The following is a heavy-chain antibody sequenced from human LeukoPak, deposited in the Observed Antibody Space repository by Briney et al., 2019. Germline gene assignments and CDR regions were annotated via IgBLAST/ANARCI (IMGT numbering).Heavy chain of an antibody. V-gene: IGHV3-11*01. CDR1: GGSISSSSYY. D-gene: IGHD5-18*01. Sequence: LSLTCTVSGGSISSSSYYWGWIRQPPGKGLEWVSYISSSDSTIKYADSVKGRFTISRDNAKNSLFLQMNSLRAEDTAMYYCARDRKQYRYGGMDVWGQGTTVTVSS. J-gene: IGHJ6*02. CDR3: ARDRKQYRYGGMDV. CDR2: ISSSDSTI.